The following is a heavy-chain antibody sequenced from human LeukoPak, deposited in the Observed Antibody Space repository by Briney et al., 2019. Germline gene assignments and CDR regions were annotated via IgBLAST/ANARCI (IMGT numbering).Heavy chain of an antibody. CDR1: GFTFNNYA. D-gene: IGHD6-19*01. Sequence: GGSLRLSCAASGFTFNNYAMSWVRQAPGKGLEWVSTISSSGGRTYYADSVKGRFTISRDKSKNTLYLQMNSLRAEDTAIYYCAKLIPVAGKTDDYWGQGALVTVSS. J-gene: IGHJ4*02. CDR2: ISSSGGRT. V-gene: IGHV3-23*01. CDR3: AKLIPVAGKTDDY.